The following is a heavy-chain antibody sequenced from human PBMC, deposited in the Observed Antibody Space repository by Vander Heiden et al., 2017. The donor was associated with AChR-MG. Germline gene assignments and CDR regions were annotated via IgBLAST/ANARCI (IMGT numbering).Heavy chain of an antibody. V-gene: IGHV1-69*01. CDR1: GGRFSNYA. J-gene: IGHJ4*02. D-gene: IGHD3-3*01. CDR2: IIPIFGTA. Sequence: QVQLLQSGAEVKKPGSSVKVSCKASGGRFSNYAINWVRQAPGQGLEWMGGIIPIFGTANYAQKFQGRVTITADESTTTVYMELSSLRSEDTAVYYCARGEEGDDFWNGRSDYWGQGTQGTVSP. CDR3: ARGEEGDDFWNGRSDY.